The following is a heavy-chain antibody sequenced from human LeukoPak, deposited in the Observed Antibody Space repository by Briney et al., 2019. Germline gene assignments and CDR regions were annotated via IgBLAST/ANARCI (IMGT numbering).Heavy chain of an antibody. Sequence: GGSLRLSCAASGFTFSSYGMHWVRQAPGKRLEWVAVIWYDGSNKYYADSVKGRFTISRDNSKITLYLQMNSLRAEYTAVYYCAKGARYCSGGSCYPLGYYFDYRAQGTLVTVS. CDR1: GFTFSSYG. V-gene: IGHV3-33*06. CDR3: AKGARYCSGGSCYPLGYYFDY. CDR2: IWYDGSNK. J-gene: IGHJ4*02. D-gene: IGHD2-15*01.